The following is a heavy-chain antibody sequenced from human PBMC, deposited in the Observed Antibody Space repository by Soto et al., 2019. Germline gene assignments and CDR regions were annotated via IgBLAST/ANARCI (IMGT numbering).Heavy chain of an antibody. Sequence: GGSLRLSCAASVFTFSSYWMSWVRQAPGKGLEWAANIKQDGSEKYYVDSVKGRFTISRDNAKNPLYLQMNSLRAEDTAVYYCASGYGMDVWGQGTTVTVSS. V-gene: IGHV3-7*03. CDR3: ASGYGMDV. CDR1: VFTFSSYW. J-gene: IGHJ6*02. CDR2: IKQDGSEK.